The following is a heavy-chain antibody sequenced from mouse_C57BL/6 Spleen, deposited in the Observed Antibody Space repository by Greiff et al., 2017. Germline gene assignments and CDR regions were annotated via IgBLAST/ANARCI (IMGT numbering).Heavy chain of an antibody. V-gene: IGHV1-54*01. CDR2: INPGSGGT. CDR3: ARADYGSSYAMDY. Sequence: VQLQESGAELVRPGTSVKVSCKASGYAFTNYLIEWVKQRPGQGLEWIGVINPGSGGTNYNEKFKGKATLTAAKSSSTAYMQLSSLTSADSAVYFFARADYGSSYAMDYWGQGTSVTVSS. D-gene: IGHD1-1*01. J-gene: IGHJ4*01. CDR1: GYAFTNYL.